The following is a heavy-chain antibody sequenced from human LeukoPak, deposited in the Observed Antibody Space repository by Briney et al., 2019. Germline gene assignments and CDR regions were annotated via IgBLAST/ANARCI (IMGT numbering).Heavy chain of an antibody. CDR3: ARDYGPFGV. J-gene: IGHJ6*02. CDR2: IYFSGTT. D-gene: IGHD3-10*01. V-gene: IGHV4-59*01. CDR1: GASITTYY. Sequence: SETLSLTCTVSGASITTYYWSWIRQPPGKGLEWIGYIYFSGTTNYNPSLRSRVTISLDASNKQFSLRLNSVTAADTAVYYCARDYGPFGVWGQGTTVTVAS.